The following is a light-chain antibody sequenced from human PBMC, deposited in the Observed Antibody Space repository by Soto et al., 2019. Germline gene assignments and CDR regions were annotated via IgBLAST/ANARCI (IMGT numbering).Light chain of an antibody. V-gene: IGKV3-11*01. CDR1: QSIGNF. J-gene: IGKJ5*01. CDR2: DAS. Sequence: EIVLTHSPAILSLSPWEIATLSCRASQSIGNFLAWYQQKPGQPPRLLIFDASNRAAGVPARFSGSGSGTDFTLTIRSLEPEDFAVYFCQQRSSWPPITFGQGTRLEIK. CDR3: QQRSSWPPIT.